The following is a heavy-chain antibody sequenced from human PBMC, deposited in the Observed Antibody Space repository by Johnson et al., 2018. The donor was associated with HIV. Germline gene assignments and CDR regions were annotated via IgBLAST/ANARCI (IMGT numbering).Heavy chain of an antibody. CDR3: ARAYSGSYSPRSAFDI. CDR1: GFTFSSYA. V-gene: IGHV3-30-3*01. D-gene: IGHD1-26*01. J-gene: IGHJ3*02. CDR2: ISYDGRNK. Sequence: QEQLVESGGGVVQPGGSLRLSCAASGFTFSSYAMHWVRQAPGKGPEWGAVISYDGRNKYYADSVKGRVTISRDNSKNTLYLQMNSLRAEDTALYYCARAYSGSYSPRSAFDIWGQGTMVTVSS.